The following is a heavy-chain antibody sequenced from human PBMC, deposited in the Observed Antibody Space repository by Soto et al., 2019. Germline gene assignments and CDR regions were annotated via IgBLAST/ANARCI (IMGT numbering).Heavy chain of an antibody. CDR2: ISSTHAYI. CDR1: GFTFTYYT. Sequence: GGSLRLSCSASGFTFTYYTFNWVRQAPGKGLEWVSSISSTHAYIYYADSVKGRFTISRDNANNSLYLHMNSLRAEDTAVYYCAVLSTTAHFDLWGQGTLVTVSS. D-gene: IGHD1-26*01. J-gene: IGHJ4*02. CDR3: AVLSTTAHFDL. V-gene: IGHV3-21*01.